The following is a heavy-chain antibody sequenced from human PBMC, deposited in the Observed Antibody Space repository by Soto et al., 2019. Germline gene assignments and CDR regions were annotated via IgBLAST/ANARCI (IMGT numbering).Heavy chain of an antibody. D-gene: IGHD6-19*01. V-gene: IGHV3-15*07. CDR2: IKSKTDGGTT. CDR3: TTGITPPGYSSGWYYFDY. J-gene: IGHJ4*02. CDR1: GFPFSNAL. Sequence: GGSLILSCAAAGFPFSNALMNWVSQAPGKGLEWVGRIKSKTDGGTTDYAAPVKGRFTISRDDSKNTLYLQMNSLKTEDTAVYYCTTGITPPGYSSGWYYFDYWGQGTLVTVSS.